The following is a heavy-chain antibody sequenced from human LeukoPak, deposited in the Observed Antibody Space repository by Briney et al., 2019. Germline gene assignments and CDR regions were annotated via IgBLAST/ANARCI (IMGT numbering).Heavy chain of an antibody. CDR3: ASHPGVAAADY. CDR2: INYSGST. V-gene: IGHV4-39*01. Sequence: SETLSLTCTVSGGSVSSSSSYWGWIRQPPGKGLEWIGSINYSGSTYYNPSLRSRVTMSVDTSKNQISLKLTSVTAADTAVYYCASHPGVAAADYWGQGTLVTVSS. CDR1: GGSVSSSSSY. J-gene: IGHJ4*02. D-gene: IGHD2-15*01.